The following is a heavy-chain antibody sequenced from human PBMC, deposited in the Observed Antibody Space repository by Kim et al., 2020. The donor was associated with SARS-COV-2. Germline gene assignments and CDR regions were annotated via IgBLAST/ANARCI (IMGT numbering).Heavy chain of an antibody. D-gene: IGHD6-19*01. CDR1: GFTFSSYW. CDR3: VRVGAGAGIRYCYYNGMDD. Sequence: GGSLRLSCAASGFTFSSYWMSWVRQAPGKGLEWVANIKQDGSEKYYVDSVKGRFTISRDNAKNSLYLQMNSLRAEDTAVYYCVRVGAGAGIRYCYYNGMDDWGQGTTVTVSS. CDR2: IKQDGSEK. J-gene: IGHJ6*02. V-gene: IGHV3-7*03.